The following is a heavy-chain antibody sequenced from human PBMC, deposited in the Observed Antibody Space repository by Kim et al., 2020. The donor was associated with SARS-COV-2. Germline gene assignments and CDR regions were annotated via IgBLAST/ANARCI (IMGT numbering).Heavy chain of an antibody. Sequence: ANYAQKFQGRFTITADESTSTAYMELSSLRSEDTAVYYCARDGGADAFDIWGQGTMVTVSS. CDR2: A. D-gene: IGHD1-26*01. CDR3: ARDGGADAFDI. J-gene: IGHJ3*02. V-gene: IGHV1-69*01.